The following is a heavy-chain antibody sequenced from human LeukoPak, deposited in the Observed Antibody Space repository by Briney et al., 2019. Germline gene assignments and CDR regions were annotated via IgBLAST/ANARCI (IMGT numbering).Heavy chain of an antibody. CDR2: IYYSGST. Sequence: KPTETLSLTCTVSGGSISSYYWSWIRQPPGKGLEWIGYIYYSGSTNYNPSLKSRVTISVDTSKNQFSLKLSSVTAADTAVYYCARVRSSGDPHLDFWGQGTLVTVSS. V-gene: IGHV4-59*01. J-gene: IGHJ4*02. CDR1: GGSISSYY. CDR3: ARVRSSGDPHLDF. D-gene: IGHD3-10*01.